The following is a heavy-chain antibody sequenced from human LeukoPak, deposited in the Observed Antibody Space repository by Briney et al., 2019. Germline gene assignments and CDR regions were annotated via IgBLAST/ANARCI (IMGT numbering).Heavy chain of an antibody. Sequence: GRSLRLSCAASGFTFSSYGMHWVRQAPGKGLEWVAVIWYDGSNKYYADSVKGRFTISRDNSKNTLYLQMNSLRAEDTAVYCCARGPAWLGELGYGMDVWGQGTTVTVSS. D-gene: IGHD3-10*01. CDR3: ARGPAWLGELGYGMDV. CDR1: GFTFSSYG. CDR2: IWYDGSNK. V-gene: IGHV3-33*01. J-gene: IGHJ6*02.